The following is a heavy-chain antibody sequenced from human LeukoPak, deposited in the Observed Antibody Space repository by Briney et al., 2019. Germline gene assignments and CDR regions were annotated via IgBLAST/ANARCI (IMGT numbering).Heavy chain of an antibody. Sequence: PSETLSLTCTVSGGSVSSGSYYWTWIRQPPGKGLEWIGYIYYSGTTNYNPSLKSRVTISVDTSKNQFSLKLGSVTAADTAVYYCARVGIAVASPFFDYWGQGTLATVSS. CDR2: IYYSGTT. CDR3: ARVGIAVASPFFDY. V-gene: IGHV4-61*01. D-gene: IGHD6-19*01. CDR1: GGSVSSGSYY. J-gene: IGHJ4*02.